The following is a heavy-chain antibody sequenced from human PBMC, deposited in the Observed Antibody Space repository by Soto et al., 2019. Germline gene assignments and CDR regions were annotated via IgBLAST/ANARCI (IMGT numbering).Heavy chain of an antibody. CDR3: AKDRRAGGNSAFYFDF. V-gene: IGHV3-23*01. J-gene: IGHJ4*02. Sequence: XVSLRLSCAASGFNFSNYAMSWVRQAPGKGLEWVSLISATGGGTYYADSVKGRFTISRDNSHNTLYLQVHSLTAEDTAVYYCAKDRRAGGNSAFYFDFWGQGARVTVSS. CDR2: ISATGGGT. CDR1: GFNFSNYA. D-gene: IGHD3-16*01.